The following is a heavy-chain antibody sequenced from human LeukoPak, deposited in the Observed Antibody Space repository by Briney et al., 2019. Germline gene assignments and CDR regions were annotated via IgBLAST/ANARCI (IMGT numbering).Heavy chain of an antibody. J-gene: IGHJ4*02. Sequence: PSETLSLTCSVFGDPISTYHWNWIRKPPGKGLEWIAYMQSTGNSQYNPSLKSRVAMSVDTPKNQVVLNLSSVTAADTAVYYCARDKRHSYGRYFAHWGQGMLVTVSS. D-gene: IGHD5-18*01. CDR3: ARDKRHSYGRYFAH. V-gene: IGHV4-59*01. CDR1: GDPISTYH. CDR2: MQSTGNS.